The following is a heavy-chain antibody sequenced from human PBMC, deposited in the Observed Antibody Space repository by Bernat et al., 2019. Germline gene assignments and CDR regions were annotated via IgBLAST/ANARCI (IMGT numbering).Heavy chain of an antibody. CDR3: ARATESGYDWLY. Sequence: EVQLAESGGGLIQPGGSLRLSCAASGFTVSSNYMTWVRQAPGKGLEWVSLLYSDGTTYYADSVKGRFTISRDNSKNTLFLQMNSLRVEDTAVYYCARATESGYDWLYWGQGTLVTVSS. CDR2: LYSDGTT. J-gene: IGHJ4*02. V-gene: IGHV3-53*01. CDR1: GFTVSSNY. D-gene: IGHD5-12*01.